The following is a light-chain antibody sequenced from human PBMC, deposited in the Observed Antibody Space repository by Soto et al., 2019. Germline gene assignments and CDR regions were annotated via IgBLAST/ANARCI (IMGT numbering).Light chain of an antibody. CDR2: WAS. CDR1: QAGLYSAKNKNF. CDR3: QPQYITPIT. V-gene: IGKV4-1*01. Sequence: QSPESETASLPDSSTPHCRPSQAGLYSAKNKNFLTWYQQKPGQPPKLLIYWASTRESGVPDRFTGSGSGTDFTLTINSLQAEEGAVDDGQPQYITPITVGPVTRREIK. J-gene: IGKJ5*01.